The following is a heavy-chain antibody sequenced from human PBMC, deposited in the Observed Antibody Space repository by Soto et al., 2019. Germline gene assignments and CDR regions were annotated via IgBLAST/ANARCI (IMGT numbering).Heavy chain of an antibody. J-gene: IGHJ4*01. CDR3: DRLGDYYLAIDY. CDR2: IYYTGTT. Sequence: SETLSITCTVSGSPISDHYWSWFRQAPGQGLEWVGYIYYTGTTTYNPSLKSRVTISLDTSKSQFSLILRSVTAADTAVYYCDRLGDYYLAIDYWGHGALVTVSS. CDR1: GSPISDHY. D-gene: IGHD3-22*01. V-gene: IGHV4-59*08.